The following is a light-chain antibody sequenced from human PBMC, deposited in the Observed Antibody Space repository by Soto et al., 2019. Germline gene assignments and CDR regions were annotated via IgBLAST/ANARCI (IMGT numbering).Light chain of an antibody. CDR2: GAS. CDR3: QQYGISPLP. Sequence: EIVLTQSPGTLSLSPGESATLSCRASQSVSSNFLAWFQQKPGQAPRLLIYGASSRATGIPDRFSGSGSGTNFSLTISRLEHEDFAVYYCQQYGISPLPFGQGTKVEIK. CDR1: QSVSSNF. J-gene: IGKJ1*01. V-gene: IGKV3-20*01.